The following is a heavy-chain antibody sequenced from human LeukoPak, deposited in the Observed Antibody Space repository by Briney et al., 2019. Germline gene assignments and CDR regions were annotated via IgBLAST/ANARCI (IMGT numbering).Heavy chain of an antibody. CDR2: IKQDASQ. J-gene: IGHJ4*02. V-gene: IGHV3-7*01. D-gene: IGHD4-17*01. CDR1: GFTFSRHW. Sequence: PGGSLRLSCAASGFTFSRHWMGWVRQAPGKGREWVANIKQDASQYYVDSVRGRFIISRDNAKNSLSLQMNSLRLEDTAVYYCARGPDFGDSLDYFDYWGQGTLVTVSS. CDR3: ARGPDFGDSLDYFDY.